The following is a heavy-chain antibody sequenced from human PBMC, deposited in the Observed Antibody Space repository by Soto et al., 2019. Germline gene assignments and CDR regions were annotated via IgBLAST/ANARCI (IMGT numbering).Heavy chain of an antibody. CDR3: ARPSKAARHLDY. V-gene: IGHV4-39*01. CDR2: VYYSGNT. Sequence: SETLSLTCTVPGGSIISSSYYWGWIRQPPGKGLEWMGSVYYSGNTNYNPSLKSRVTISVDTSKSQFSLTLSSVTASDTAVYYCARPSKAARHLDYWGQGTLVTVSS. D-gene: IGHD6-6*01. CDR1: GGSIISSSYY. J-gene: IGHJ4*02.